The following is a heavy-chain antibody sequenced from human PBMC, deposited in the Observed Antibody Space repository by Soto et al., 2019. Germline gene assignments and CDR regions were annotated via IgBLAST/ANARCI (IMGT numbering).Heavy chain of an antibody. Sequence: ASVKVSCKASGYTFTDYYIHWVRQAPGQGLEWMGWTNPNSGATNYAQKFQGWVTMTRDTSISTAYMELSRLTSDDTAVYYCAVSYDFWSGRFDPWGQGTLVTVSS. CDR2: TNPNSGAT. J-gene: IGHJ5*02. CDR1: GYTFTDYY. V-gene: IGHV1-2*04. D-gene: IGHD3-3*01. CDR3: AVSYDFWSGRFDP.